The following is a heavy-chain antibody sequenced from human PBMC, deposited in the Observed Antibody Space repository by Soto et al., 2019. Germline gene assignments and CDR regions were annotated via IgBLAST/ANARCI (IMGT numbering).Heavy chain of an antibody. D-gene: IGHD2-8*01. CDR1: GDVFRIYG. CDR3: ARVRCVKGLCHTADCAILG. Sequence: PVKGSCQTSGDVFRIYGINWLLQAPGQGLEWMGGIIPISGTTNYAQKFQGRVAITADESTDTVYMELSRLRSEDTAVYFCARVRCVKGLCHTADCAILGWGQGTTLTLS. V-gene: IGHV1-69*13. CDR2: IIPISGTT. J-gene: IGHJ6*02.